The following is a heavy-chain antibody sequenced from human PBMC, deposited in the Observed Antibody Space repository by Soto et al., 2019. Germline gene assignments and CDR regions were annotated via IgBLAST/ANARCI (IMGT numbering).Heavy chain of an antibody. CDR2: INNSGGGT. CDR3: AKDLDTTVLNFDY. D-gene: IGHD5-18*01. V-gene: IGHV3-23*01. J-gene: IGHJ4*02. Sequence: EVQLLESGGGLVQPGGSLRLSCAASGFHFSTYAMSWVRQAPGKGLEWVSTINNSGGGTYSPDSMKGPFTISRDNSKNTVYLQINSLRAEDTAIYYCAKDLDTTVLNFDYWGQGTLVTVSS. CDR1: GFHFSTYA.